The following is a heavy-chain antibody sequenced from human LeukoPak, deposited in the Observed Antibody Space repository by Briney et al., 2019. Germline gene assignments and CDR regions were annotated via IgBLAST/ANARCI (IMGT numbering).Heavy chain of an antibody. D-gene: IGHD3-10*01. CDR3: ARVSGSYYFDY. Sequence: GGSLRLSCAASGFTFSSYAMSWVRQAPGKGLEWVSYISGSSSPIYYADSVKGRVTISRDNAKDSLYLQMTSLRDEDTAVHYCARVSGSYYFDYWGQGTLVTVSP. CDR2: ISGSSSPI. CDR1: GFTFSSYA. V-gene: IGHV3-48*02. J-gene: IGHJ4*02.